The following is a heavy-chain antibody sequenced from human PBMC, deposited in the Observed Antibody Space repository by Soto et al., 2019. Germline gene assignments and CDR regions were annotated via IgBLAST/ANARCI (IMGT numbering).Heavy chain of an antibody. Sequence: EVQLVESGGGLVQPGGSLRLSCAASGFTFSSYEMNWVRQAPGKGLEWVSYISSSGSTIYYADSVKGRFTISRDNAKNSLYLQMNSLKAEDTAVYYCARDGDRRYDFWSGYYTYYYGMDVWGQGTTVTVFS. J-gene: IGHJ6*02. CDR3: ARDGDRRYDFWSGYYTYYYGMDV. CDR2: ISSSGSTI. D-gene: IGHD3-3*01. V-gene: IGHV3-48*03. CDR1: GFTFSSYE.